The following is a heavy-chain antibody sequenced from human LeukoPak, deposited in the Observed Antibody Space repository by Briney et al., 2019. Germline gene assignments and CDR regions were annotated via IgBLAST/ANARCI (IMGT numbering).Heavy chain of an antibody. CDR3: AKIRGSGYTIDY. CDR2: ISGSGGST. V-gene: IGHV3-23*01. J-gene: IGHJ4*02. CDR1: GFTFSSYG. D-gene: IGHD3-22*01. Sequence: GGSLRLSCAASGFTFSSYGMHWVRQAPGKGPEWVSAISGSGGSTYYADSVKGRFTISRDNSKNTLYLQMNSLRAEDTAVYYCAKIRGSGYTIDYWGQGTLVTVSS.